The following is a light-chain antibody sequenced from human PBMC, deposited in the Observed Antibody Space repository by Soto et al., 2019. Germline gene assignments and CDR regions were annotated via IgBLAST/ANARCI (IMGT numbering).Light chain of an antibody. Sequence: QSVLTQPASVSGSPGQSIAISCTGTSSDVDGYNYVSWYQHHPGKAPKLMIYDVSSRPSGVSNRFSGSKSGNTASLTISGLQAEDEADYHCISYTTISTYVFGTGTRSPS. V-gene: IGLV2-14*03. CDR1: SSDVDGYNY. CDR2: DVS. J-gene: IGLJ1*01. CDR3: ISYTTISTYV.